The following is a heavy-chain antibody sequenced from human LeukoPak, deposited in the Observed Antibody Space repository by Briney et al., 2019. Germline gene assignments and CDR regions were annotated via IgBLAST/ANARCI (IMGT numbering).Heavy chain of an antibody. J-gene: IGHJ3*02. Sequence: SQTLSLTCAISGDSVSSNSATWNWIRQSPSRGLEWLGRTYYRSKWSSDYAVSVKSRTTFNPDTSKNQLSLQLNSVTPEDTAVYYCARGSGSYYAFDIWGQGTMVTVSS. CDR1: GDSVSSNSAT. D-gene: IGHD1-26*01. CDR3: ARGSGSYYAFDI. V-gene: IGHV6-1*01. CDR2: TYYRSKWSS.